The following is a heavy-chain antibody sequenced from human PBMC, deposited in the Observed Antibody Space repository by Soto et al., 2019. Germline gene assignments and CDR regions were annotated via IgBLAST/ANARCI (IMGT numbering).Heavy chain of an antibody. V-gene: IGHV4-39*01. CDR1: GDSISSSSHY. CDR2: IYYSGTT. CDR3: ARQIASSCDSFDY. Sequence: SETLSLTCTVSGDSISSSSHYWGWIRQPPGKGLEWIGSIYYSGTTHYNPSLKSRVIITGDSPKNQFSLKVNSVTAADTAVYYCARQIASSCDSFDYWGQGALVTVSS. D-gene: IGHD6-13*01. J-gene: IGHJ4*02.